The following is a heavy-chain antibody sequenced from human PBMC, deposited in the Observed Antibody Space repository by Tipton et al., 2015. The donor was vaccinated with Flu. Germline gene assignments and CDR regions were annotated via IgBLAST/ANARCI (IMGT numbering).Heavy chain of an antibody. CDR1: GGSISSYY. D-gene: IGHD3-10*01. CDR3: ARHLPYGSGSYRPGSFDY. V-gene: IGHV4-59*08. Sequence: TLSLTCTVSGGSISSYYWSWIRQPPGKGLEWIGYIYYSGSTNYNPSLKSRVTISVDTSKNQFSLKLSSVTAADTAVYYCARHLPYGSGSYRPGSFDYWGQGTLVTVSS. J-gene: IGHJ4*02. CDR2: IYYSGST.